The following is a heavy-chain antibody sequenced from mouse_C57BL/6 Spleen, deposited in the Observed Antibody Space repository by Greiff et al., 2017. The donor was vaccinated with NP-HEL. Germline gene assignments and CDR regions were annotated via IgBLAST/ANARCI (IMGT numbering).Heavy chain of an antibody. D-gene: IGHD1-1*01. CDR3: ARGGLRYPGYCDY. J-gene: IGHJ2*01. V-gene: IGHV1-80*01. Sequence: VKLQQSGAVLVKPGASVKISCKASGYAFSSYWMNWVKQRPGKGLEWIGQIYPGDGDTNYNGKFKGKATLTADKSSSTAYMQRSSLTSEDSAVYFCARGGLRYPGYCDYWGQGTTLTVSS. CDR2: IYPGDGDT. CDR1: GYAFSSYW.